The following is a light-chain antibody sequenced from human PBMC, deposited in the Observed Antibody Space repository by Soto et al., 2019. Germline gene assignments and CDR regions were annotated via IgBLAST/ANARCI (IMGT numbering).Light chain of an antibody. V-gene: IGLV1-44*01. J-gene: IGLJ1*01. CDR1: FSNIGDNA. CDR2: LND. Sequence: QSVLTQPPSLSATPGQRVNISCSGSFSNIGDNAVNWYQQLPGAAPKLLIYLNDQRPSGVPDRFPGSKSGTSAFLAICGLQSEDEADYYCAAWDDSLNALFGTGTKVTVL. CDR3: AAWDDSLNAL.